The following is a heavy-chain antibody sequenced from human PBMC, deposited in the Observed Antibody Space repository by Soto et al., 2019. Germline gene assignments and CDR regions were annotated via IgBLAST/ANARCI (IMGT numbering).Heavy chain of an antibody. CDR3: AAEARPNYYFDY. Sequence: PSETLSLTCTVSGGSISSYYWSWIRQPPGKGLEWIGYIYYSGSTNYNPSLKSRVTISVDTSKNQFSLKLSSVTAADTAVYYCAAEARPNYYFDYWGQGTQVTVS. J-gene: IGHJ4*02. D-gene: IGHD7-27*01. CDR2: IYYSGST. CDR1: GGSISSYY. V-gene: IGHV4-59*01.